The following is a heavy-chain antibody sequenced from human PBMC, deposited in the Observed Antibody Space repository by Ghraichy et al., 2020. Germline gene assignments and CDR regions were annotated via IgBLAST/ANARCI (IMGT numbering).Heavy chain of an antibody. CDR2: ISYDGSNK. J-gene: IGHJ4*02. D-gene: IGHD3-22*01. V-gene: IGHV3-30-3*01. CDR3: ARVRVTPGYYYDSSGPIDD. Sequence: GGSLRLSCAASGFTFSSYAMHWVRQAPGKGLEWVAVISYDGSNKYYADSVKGRFTISRDNSKNTLYLQMNSLRAEDTAVYYCARVRVTPGYYYDSSGPIDDWGQGTLVTVSS. CDR1: GFTFSSYA.